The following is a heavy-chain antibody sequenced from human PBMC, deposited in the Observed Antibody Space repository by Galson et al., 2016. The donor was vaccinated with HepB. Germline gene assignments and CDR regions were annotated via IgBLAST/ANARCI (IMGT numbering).Heavy chain of an antibody. J-gene: IGHJ4*02. Sequence: ETLSLTCAVSGASINSSNWWTWVRQAPGKGLEWIGEIYHTGTSNNNPSLLSRFTMSIDNSRNHFSLNLNSVTAADTAVYYCTRGNLGAYATMAFDYWGQGSLVTVSS. D-gene: IGHD1-26*01. CDR1: GASINSSNW. CDR2: IYHTGTS. V-gene: IGHV4-4*02. CDR3: TRGNLGAYATMAFDY.